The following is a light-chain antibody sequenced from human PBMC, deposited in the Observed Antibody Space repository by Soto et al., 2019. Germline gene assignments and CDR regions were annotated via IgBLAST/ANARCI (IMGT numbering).Light chain of an antibody. V-gene: IGLV4-69*01. CDR2: VNTDGSH. Sequence: QSVLTQSPSASASLGASVKLTCTLSSGHSSYAIAWHHQQPEKGPRYLMKVNTDGSHNKGDGIPDRFSGSSSGAERYLTISSLQSEDEADYYCQTWGAGFSVVFGGGTQLTVL. J-gene: IGLJ2*01. CDR1: SGHSSYA. CDR3: QTWGAGFSVV.